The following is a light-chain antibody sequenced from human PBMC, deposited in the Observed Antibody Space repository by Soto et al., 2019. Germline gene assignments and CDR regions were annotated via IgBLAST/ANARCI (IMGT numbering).Light chain of an antibody. CDR1: QFISTN. V-gene: IGKV3-15*01. CDR3: QQYTNWPPVT. J-gene: IGKJ2*01. Sequence: EIVMTQSPATLSVSPGERVTLSCRASQFISTNLAWYQQRPGQAPRLLIYYASTRATGIPARFSGSGSGTEFSLTICSLQSEDFAVYYCQQYTNWPPVTFGQGTKLEIK. CDR2: YAS.